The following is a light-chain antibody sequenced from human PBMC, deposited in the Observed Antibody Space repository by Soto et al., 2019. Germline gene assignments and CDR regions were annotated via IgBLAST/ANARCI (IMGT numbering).Light chain of an antibody. CDR3: QQSYSTPT. V-gene: IGKV1-39*01. CDR2: AAS. Sequence: DIQMTQSPSSLSASVGDRVTITCRASQSISSYLNWYQQKPGKAPKLLIYAASSLQSGVPSRFRGSGSGTDFTLTISSLQPEDFATYDCQQSYSTPTFGQGTKLEIK. CDR1: QSISSY. J-gene: IGKJ2*01.